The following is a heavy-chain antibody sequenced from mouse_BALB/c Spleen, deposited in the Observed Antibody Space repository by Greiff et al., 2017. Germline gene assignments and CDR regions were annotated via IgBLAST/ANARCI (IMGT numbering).Heavy chain of an antibody. Sequence: EVMLVESGGGLVKPGGSLKLSCAASGFTFSDYYMYWVRQTPEKMLEWVATISDGGSYTYYPDSVKGRFTISRDTAKNNLYLQMSSLKSEDTAMYYCARDFTTAGAMDYWGQGTSVTVSS. J-gene: IGHJ4*01. CDR1: GFTFSDYY. CDR3: ARDFTTAGAMDY. V-gene: IGHV5-4*02. CDR2: ISDGGSYT. D-gene: IGHD1-2*01.